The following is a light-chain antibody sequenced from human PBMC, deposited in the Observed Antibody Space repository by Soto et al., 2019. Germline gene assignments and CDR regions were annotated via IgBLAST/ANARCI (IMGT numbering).Light chain of an antibody. Sequence: IQLTQSPSSLSASVGDRVTITCRASQGISSFLAWYQQKPGKAPKLLIYGASTLQSGVPSRFSGSGSETDFTLTIGSLQPEDFATYYCQQLNSFPMPFGHGTKVDIK. J-gene: IGKJ3*01. CDR3: QQLNSFPMP. CDR1: QGISSF. V-gene: IGKV1-9*01. CDR2: GAS.